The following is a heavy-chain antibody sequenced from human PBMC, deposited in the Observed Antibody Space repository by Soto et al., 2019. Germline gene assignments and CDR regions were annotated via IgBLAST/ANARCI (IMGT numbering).Heavy chain of an antibody. J-gene: IGHJ4*02. V-gene: IGHV3-23*01. CDR1: GFTFTTSA. D-gene: IGHD2-8*01. CDR3: ARRMTAYFDF. CDR2: LTGDGAYI. Sequence: EVQLLESGGALVQPGGSLRLSCAASGFTFTTSAMSWVRQAPGKGLEWVSTLTGDGAYISYADSVKGRFTISRDNSQNPLYLQMNSLRADDTAIYYCARRMTAYFDFWGQGTLVTVSS.